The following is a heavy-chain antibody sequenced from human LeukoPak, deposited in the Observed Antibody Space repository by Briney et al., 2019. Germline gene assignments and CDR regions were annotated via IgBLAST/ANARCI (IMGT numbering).Heavy chain of an antibody. CDR1: GYTFTSYG. V-gene: IGHV1-18*01. D-gene: IGHD1-26*01. CDR2: ISAYNGNT. CDR3: ATDSGSYYGEGYYFDY. Sequence: ASVKVSCKASGYTFTSYGISWVRQAPGQGLEWMGWISAYNGNTNYAQKLQGRVTITTDESTSTAYMELSSLRSEDTAVYYCATDSGSYYGEGYYFDYWGQGTLVTVSS. J-gene: IGHJ4*02.